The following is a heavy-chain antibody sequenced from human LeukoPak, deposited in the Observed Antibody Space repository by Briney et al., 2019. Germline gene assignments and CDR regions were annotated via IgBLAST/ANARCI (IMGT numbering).Heavy chain of an antibody. D-gene: IGHD3-10*01. CDR3: AKGPKPGAISMVRGVRSSYYYMDV. CDR1: GFTFSSYG. CDR2: MRFDGSYK. Sequence: GGSLRLSCAASGFTFSSYGMHWVRQAPGKGLEWVAFMRFDGSYKYFADSVKGRFTISRDNSKNTLYLQMNSLRADDTALYYCAKGPKPGAISMVRGVRSSYYYMDVWGKGTTVTISS. V-gene: IGHV3-30*02. J-gene: IGHJ6*03.